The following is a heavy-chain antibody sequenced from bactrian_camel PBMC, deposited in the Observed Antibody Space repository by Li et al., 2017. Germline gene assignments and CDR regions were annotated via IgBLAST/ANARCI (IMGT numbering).Heavy chain of an antibody. V-gene: IGHV3S55*01. J-gene: IGHJ6*01. CDR3: AADLPLDDPTGAVRFWLAPRSCGPFGV. D-gene: IGHD4*01. Sequence: HVQLVESGEGSVQAGGSLRFSCATSGFTFSLWSIAWFRQAPGKEREGVATIDAENTATYGKSVKVRFTISKDIADNALDLQMSSLKPEDTGMYYCAADLPLDDPTGAVRFWLAPRSCGPFGVWGQ. CDR2: IDAENTA. CDR1: GFTFSLWS.